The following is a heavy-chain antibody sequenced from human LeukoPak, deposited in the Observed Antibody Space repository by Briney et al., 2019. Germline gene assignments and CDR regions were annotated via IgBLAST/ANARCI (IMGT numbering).Heavy chain of an antibody. Sequence: GGSLRLSCAASGFTFSSYAMSWVRQAPGKGLQWVSAISGSGGNTYYADSVKGRFTISRDNSKNTQYLQMNSLRAEDTAVYYCAKTVSGSHSYQGGDYWGQGTLVTVST. J-gene: IGHJ4*02. V-gene: IGHV3-23*01. CDR1: GFTFSSYA. D-gene: IGHD3-16*02. CDR2: ISGSGGNT. CDR3: AKTVSGSHSYQGGDY.